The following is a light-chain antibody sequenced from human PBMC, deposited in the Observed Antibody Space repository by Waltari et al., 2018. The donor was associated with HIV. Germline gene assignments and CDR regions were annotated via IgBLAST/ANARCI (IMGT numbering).Light chain of an antibody. CDR2: GAS. V-gene: IGKV1-8*01. Sequence: AIRMTQSPTPFSASTGDRVTITCRASQGISSYLAWYQQKPGKAPKILIYGASTLQSGVPSRFSGSGSGTDFTLTINCLQSEDFATYYCQQYYTYPPTFGQGTKVEIK. J-gene: IGKJ1*01. CDR1: QGISSY. CDR3: QQYYTYPPT.